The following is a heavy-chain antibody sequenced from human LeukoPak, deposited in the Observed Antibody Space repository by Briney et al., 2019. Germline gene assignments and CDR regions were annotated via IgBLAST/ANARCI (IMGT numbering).Heavy chain of an antibody. V-gene: IGHV4-61*02. CDR3: ARGVNSVTILDY. J-gene: IGHJ4*02. D-gene: IGHD3-3*01. Sequence: SQTLSLTCTVSGGSISSGSYYWSWIRQPAGKGLEWIGRIYTSGSTNYNPSLKSRVTISVDTSKNQFSLKLSSVTAADTAVYYCARGVNSVTILDYWGQGTLITVSS. CDR1: GGSISSGSYY. CDR2: IYTSGST.